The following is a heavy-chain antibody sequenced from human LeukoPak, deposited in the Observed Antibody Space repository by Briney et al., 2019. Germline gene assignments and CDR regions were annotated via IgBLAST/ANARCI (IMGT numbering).Heavy chain of an antibody. V-gene: IGHV3-15*05. CDR2: IKNKNEGGTT. CDR3: CFGDYGDF. D-gene: IGHD4-17*01. J-gene: IGHJ4*02. Sequence: GGSLRLSCAASGFSFSEKYMCWVRQAPGKGLEWIGRIKNKNEGGTTHYAPSLKGRFTISRDDSTNTLYLQMNNMKTEDTAMYYCCFGDYGDFWGQGTLVTVFS. CDR1: GFSFSEKY.